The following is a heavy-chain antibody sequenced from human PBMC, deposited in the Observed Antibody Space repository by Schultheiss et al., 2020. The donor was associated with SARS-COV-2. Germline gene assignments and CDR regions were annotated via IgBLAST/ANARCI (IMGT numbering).Heavy chain of an antibody. V-gene: IGHV3-23*01. Sequence: GGSLRLSCAASGFTFSNYAMSWVRQAPGKGLEWVSSISGSGDSTYYADSVKGHVTIFRDNSKNTLYLQMSSLRAEDTAIYYCAKDGRYSYGYELDYWGQGTLVTVSS. D-gene: IGHD5-18*01. CDR2: ISGSGDST. J-gene: IGHJ4*02. CDR1: GFTFSNYA. CDR3: AKDGRYSYGYELDY.